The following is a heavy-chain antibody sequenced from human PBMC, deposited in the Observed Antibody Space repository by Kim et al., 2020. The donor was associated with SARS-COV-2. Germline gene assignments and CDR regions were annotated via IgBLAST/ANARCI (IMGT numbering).Heavy chain of an antibody. CDR3: ATVVFYYDAGYFKN. CDR1: GYTVTYSY. CDR2: IYSGGNT. J-gene: IGHJ1*01. V-gene: IGHV3-66*01. Sequence: GGSLRLSCAASGYTVTYSYMGWVRQAPGKGLEWVSFIYSGGNTIYADSVKGRLIISRDHSKNTLYLQMNSLRAEDTAVYYCATVVFYYDAGYFKNWGQGTRFIVSS. D-gene: IGHD3-22*01.